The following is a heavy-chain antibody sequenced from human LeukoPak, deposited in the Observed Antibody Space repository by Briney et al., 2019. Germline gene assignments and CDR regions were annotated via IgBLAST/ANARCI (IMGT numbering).Heavy chain of an antibody. J-gene: IGHJ4*02. V-gene: IGHV3-30*04. Sequence: PGRSLRLSCVASGFTFSSYTLHWVRQAPGKGLEWVAVMSYDGSHKFHADSVKGRFTISGDNSKNTLYLQMNSLRAEDTAIYFCARDVGGYAFDYWGQGTLVTVSS. CDR3: ARDVGGYAFDY. CDR1: GFTFSSYT. D-gene: IGHD5-12*01. CDR2: MSYDGSHK.